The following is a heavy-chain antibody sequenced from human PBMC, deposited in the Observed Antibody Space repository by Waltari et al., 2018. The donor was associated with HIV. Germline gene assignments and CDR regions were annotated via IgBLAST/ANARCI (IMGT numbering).Heavy chain of an antibody. V-gene: IGHV4-39*01. J-gene: IGHJ4*02. CDR2: IYYSGST. Sequence: QLQLQESGPGLVKPSETLSLTCTVSGGSISSSSYYWGWIRQPPGKGLEWIGSIYYSGSTYYNPSLKSRVTISVDTSKNQFSLKLSSVTAADTAVYYCARPHYYGSGSYYAHFDYWGQGTLVTVSS. D-gene: IGHD3-10*01. CDR1: GGSISSSSYY. CDR3: ARPHYYGSGSYYAHFDY.